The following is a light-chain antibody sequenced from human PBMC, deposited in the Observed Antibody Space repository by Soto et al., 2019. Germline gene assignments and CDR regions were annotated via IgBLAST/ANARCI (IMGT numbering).Light chain of an antibody. CDR3: QQSYSTPRW. J-gene: IGKJ1*01. CDR1: QSISSY. Sequence: DIQMTQSPSSLSASVGDRVTITCRASQSISSYLNWYQQKPGKAPKLLIYAASSLQSGVPSRFSGSGSGTDFTLTISSLQPEDFATYYCQQSYSTPRWFGQGTKVDI. CDR2: AAS. V-gene: IGKV1-39*01.